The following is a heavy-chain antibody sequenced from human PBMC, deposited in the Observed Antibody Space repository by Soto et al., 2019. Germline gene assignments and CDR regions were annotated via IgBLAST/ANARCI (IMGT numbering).Heavy chain of an antibody. CDR3: ARLAFGVVVVPAAIPSPGLYYFDY. D-gene: IGHD2-2*01. CDR2: IIPIFGTA. V-gene: IGHV1-69*06. J-gene: IGHJ4*02. Sequence: SVKVSCKASGGTFSSYAISWVRQAPGQGLEWLGGIIPIFGTANYAQKFQGRVTITADKSTSTAYMELSSLRSEDTAVYYCARLAFGVVVVPAAIPSPGLYYFDYWGQGTLVTVSS. CDR1: GGTFSSYA.